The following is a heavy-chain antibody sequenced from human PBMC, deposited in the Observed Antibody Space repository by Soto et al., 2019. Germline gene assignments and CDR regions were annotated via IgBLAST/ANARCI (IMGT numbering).Heavy chain of an antibody. D-gene: IGHD2-15*01. Sequence: SETLSLTCAVSGGSFSGYYWSWIRQPSGKGLGGIGEINHSGSTNYNPSLKSRVTISVDTSKNQFSLKLSSVTAADTAVYYCARGRKTDIVVVVAATRKWFDPWGQGTLVTVSS. V-gene: IGHV4-34*01. CDR2: INHSGST. CDR3: ARGRKTDIVVVVAATRKWFDP. CDR1: GGSFSGYY. J-gene: IGHJ5*02.